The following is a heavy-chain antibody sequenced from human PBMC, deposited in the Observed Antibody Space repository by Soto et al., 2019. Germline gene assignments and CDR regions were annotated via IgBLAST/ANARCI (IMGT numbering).Heavy chain of an antibody. CDR1: GFTFSSYG. J-gene: IGHJ4*02. Sequence: GGSLRLSCAASGFTFSSYGMHWVRQAPGKGLEWVAVIWYDGSNKYYADSVKGRFTISRDNSKNTLYLQMNSLRAEDTAVYYCARDSSGGYDPFDYSGQGTLVTVSS. CDR2: IWYDGSNK. V-gene: IGHV3-33*01. D-gene: IGHD5-12*01. CDR3: ARDSSGGYDPFDY.